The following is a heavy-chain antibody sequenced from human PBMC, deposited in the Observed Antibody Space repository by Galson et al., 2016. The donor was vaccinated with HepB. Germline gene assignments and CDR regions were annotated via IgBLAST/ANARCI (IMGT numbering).Heavy chain of an antibody. CDR1: GASLTSYY. CDR3: ARVTAVTYDSFDI. CDR2: ISYSGST. V-gene: IGHV4-59*01. Sequence: SETLSLTCAVSGASLTSYYWHWIRQPPGKGLEWIGYISYSGSTKYNPSLNSRVTISLGTSKNQFSLQLSSLTAADTAVYYCARVTAVTYDSFDIWGQGTMVTVSS. J-gene: IGHJ3*02. D-gene: IGHD4-17*01.